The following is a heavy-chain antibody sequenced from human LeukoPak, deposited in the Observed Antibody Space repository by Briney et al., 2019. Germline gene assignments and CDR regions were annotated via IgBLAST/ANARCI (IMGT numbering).Heavy chain of an antibody. V-gene: IGHV1-46*01. J-gene: IGHJ5*02. Sequence: ASVKVSCKASGYTFTSYYMHWVRQAPGQGLEWMGLINPSGGSTSYAQKFQGRVTMTRDTSTSTVYMELSSLRSEDTAVYYCARGGGGVRFLEWLSNWFDPWGQGTLVTVSS. CDR3: ARGGGGVRFLEWLSNWFDP. D-gene: IGHD3-3*01. CDR2: INPSGGST. CDR1: GYTFTSYY.